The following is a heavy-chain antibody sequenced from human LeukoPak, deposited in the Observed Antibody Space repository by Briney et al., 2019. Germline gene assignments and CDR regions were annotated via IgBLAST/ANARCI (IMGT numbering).Heavy chain of an antibody. CDR3: ARGFRPSDAFDI. J-gene: IGHJ3*02. V-gene: IGHV1-46*01. Sequence: GASVKVSCKASGYTFTSYYMHWVRQAPGQGLEWMGIINPSGGSTSYAQKFQGRVTMTRDTSISTAYMELSRLRSDDTAVYYCARGFRPSDAFDIWGQGTMVTVSS. CDR2: INPSGGST. CDR1: GYTFTSYY.